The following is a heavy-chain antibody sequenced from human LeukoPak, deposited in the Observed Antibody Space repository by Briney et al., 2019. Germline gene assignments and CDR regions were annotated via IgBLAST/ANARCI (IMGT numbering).Heavy chain of an antibody. J-gene: IGHJ4*02. CDR1: GFTFSSYA. Sequence: GSLRLSCAASGFTFSSYAMHWVRQAPGKGLEWVAVISYDGSNKYYADSVKGRFTISRDNSKNTLYLQMNSLRAEDTAVYYCARDKGERWQTEYYFDYWGQGTLVTVSS. CDR2: ISYDGSNK. D-gene: IGHD5-24*01. CDR3: ARDKGERWQTEYYFDY. V-gene: IGHV3-30*04.